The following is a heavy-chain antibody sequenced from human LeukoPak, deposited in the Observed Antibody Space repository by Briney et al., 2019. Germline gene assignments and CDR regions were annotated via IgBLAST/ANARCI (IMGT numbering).Heavy chain of an antibody. CDR2: ISGSGGST. Sequence: GGSLRLSCAASGFTVSSNYMSWVRQAPGKGLEWVSAISGSGGSTYYADSVKGRFTISRDNSKNTLYLQMNSLRAEDTAVYYCAKCGGYYDILTGYWHHPLFDYWGQGTLVTVSS. D-gene: IGHD3-9*01. CDR1: GFTVSSNY. CDR3: AKCGGYYDILTGYWHHPLFDY. V-gene: IGHV3-23*01. J-gene: IGHJ4*02.